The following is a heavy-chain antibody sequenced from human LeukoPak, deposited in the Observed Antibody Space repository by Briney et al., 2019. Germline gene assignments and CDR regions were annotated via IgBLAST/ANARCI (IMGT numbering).Heavy chain of an antibody. CDR1: GGSISTYY. J-gene: IGHJ3*02. CDR3: ARHPGITAAGTGFDI. Sequence: PSETLSLTCSVPGGSISTYYWGWIRQPPGKGLEWIGSIYYSGRTYYNPSLKSRLTISVDTSKNQFSLKLSSVTAADTAVYYCARHPGITAAGTGFDIWGQGTMVTVSS. D-gene: IGHD6-13*01. V-gene: IGHV4-39*01. CDR2: IYYSGRT.